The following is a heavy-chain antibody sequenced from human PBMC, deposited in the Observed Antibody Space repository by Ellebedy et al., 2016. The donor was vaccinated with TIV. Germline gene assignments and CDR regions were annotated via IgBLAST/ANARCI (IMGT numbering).Heavy chain of an antibody. CDR1: GYTFGSFD. CDR3: ARGKRTFLWSDY. V-gene: IGHV1-8*01. J-gene: IGHJ4*02. D-gene: IGHD2-21*01. CDR2: MNPNSANT. Sequence: AASVKVSCKTSGYTFGSFDIVWVRQATGQGLDWMGWMNPNSANTGYAEKFRGRITMTRDTSIDTAYMELISLRSEDTAVYYCARGKRTFLWSDYWGQGTLVTVSS.